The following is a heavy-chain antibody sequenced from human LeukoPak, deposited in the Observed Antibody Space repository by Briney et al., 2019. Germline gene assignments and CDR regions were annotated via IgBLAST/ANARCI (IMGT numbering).Heavy chain of an antibody. J-gene: IGHJ6*04. D-gene: IGHD3-10*01. CDR2: IIPIFGTA. CDR3: ARWSYYGSGSYYNMGYYYYYGMDV. V-gene: IGHV1-69*01. Sequence: SVKVSCKASGGTFSSYAISWVRQAPGQGLEWMGGIIPIFGTANYAQKFQGRVTITADESTSTAYMELSSLRSEDTAVYYCARWSYYGSGSYYNMGYYYYYGMDVWGKGTTVTVSS. CDR1: GGTFSSYA.